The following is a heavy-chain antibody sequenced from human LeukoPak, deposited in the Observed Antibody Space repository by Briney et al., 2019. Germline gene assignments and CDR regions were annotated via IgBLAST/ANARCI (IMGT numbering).Heavy chain of an antibody. D-gene: IGHD6-13*01. J-gene: IGHJ4*02. V-gene: IGHV1-2*02. CDR2: INPNSGGT. Sequence: ASVKVSCKASGYTFTSYYMHWVRQAPGQGLEWMGWINPNSGGTNYAQKFQGRVTMTRDTSISTAYMELSRLRSDDTAVYYCARGGRASLLRNIAAAGTLGYWGQGTLVTVSS. CDR1: GYTFTSYY. CDR3: ARGGRASLLRNIAAAGTLGY.